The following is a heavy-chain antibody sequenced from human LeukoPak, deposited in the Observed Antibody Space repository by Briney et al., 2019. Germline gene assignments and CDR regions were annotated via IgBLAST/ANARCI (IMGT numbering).Heavy chain of an antibody. CDR1: GGTFSSYA. V-gene: IGHV1-69*05. CDR2: IIPIFGTA. Sequence: SVQVSCKASGGTFSSYAISWVRQAPGQGLEWMGGIIPIFGTANYAQKFQGRVTMTRDTSTSTVYMELSSLRSEDTAVYYCAREVDYDIMTGYLYYYYYYGMDVWGQGTTVTVSS. J-gene: IGHJ6*02. D-gene: IGHD3-9*01. CDR3: AREVDYDIMTGYLYYYYYYGMDV.